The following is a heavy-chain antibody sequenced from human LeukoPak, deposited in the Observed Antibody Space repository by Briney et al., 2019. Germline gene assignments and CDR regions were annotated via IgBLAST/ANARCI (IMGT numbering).Heavy chain of an antibody. V-gene: IGHV3-21*01. Sequence: GGSLRLSCAASGFTFSSYSMNWVRKAPGKGLEWVSSISSSSSYIYYADSVKGRFTISRDNAKNSLYLQMNSLRAEDTAVYYCARDLPITIPDAFDIWGQGTMVTVSS. CDR1: GFTFSSYS. CDR3: ARDLPITIPDAFDI. J-gene: IGHJ3*02. CDR2: ISSSSSYI. D-gene: IGHD3-3*01.